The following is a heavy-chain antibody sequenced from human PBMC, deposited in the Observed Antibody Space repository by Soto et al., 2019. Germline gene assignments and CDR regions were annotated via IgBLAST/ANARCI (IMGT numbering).Heavy chain of an antibody. CDR2: VYSSGRT. CDR3: ARTRRDTIFGVVIFGWFDP. D-gene: IGHD3-3*01. V-gene: IGHV4-59*01. Sequence: QVQLQQSGPGLVRPSETLSLTCTVSGGSFSDNYWNWLRQSPGKGLEWIGDVYSSGRTNYNPSFGSRVTMSIGTAKNQFSLKLASVTAADPAVYYCARTRRDTIFGVVIFGWFDPWGQGARVIVSS. CDR1: GGSFSDNY. J-gene: IGHJ5*02.